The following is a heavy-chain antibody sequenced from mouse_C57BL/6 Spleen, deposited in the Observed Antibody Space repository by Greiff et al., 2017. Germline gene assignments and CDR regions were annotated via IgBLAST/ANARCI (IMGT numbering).Heavy chain of an antibody. CDR1: GYTFTSYW. D-gene: IGHD1-1*01. J-gene: IGHJ2*01. Sequence: VKLTQPGAELVKPGASVKLSCKASGYTFTSYWMHWVKQRPGQGLEWIGMIHPNSGSTNYNEKFKSKATLTVDKSSSTAYMQLSSLTSEDSAVYYCARGGTTVVATGDYWGQGTTLTVSS. CDR3: ARGGTTVVATGDY. CDR2: IHPNSGST. V-gene: IGHV1-64*01.